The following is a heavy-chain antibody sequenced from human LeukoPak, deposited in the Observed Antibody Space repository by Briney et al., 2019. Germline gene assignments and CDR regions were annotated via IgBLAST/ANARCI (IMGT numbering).Heavy chain of an antibody. CDR2: INPNSGGT. V-gene: IGHV1-2*02. D-gene: IGHD4-17*01. J-gene: IGHJ3*02. CDR1: GYTFTGYY. CDR3: ARGHDYGDGNDAFDI. Sequence: AASVKVSCKASGYTFTGYYMHWVRQAPGQGLEWMGWINPNSGGTNYAQKFQGRVTMTRDTSISTAYMELSRLRSDDTAVYYCARGHDYGDGNDAFDIWGQGTMVTVSS.